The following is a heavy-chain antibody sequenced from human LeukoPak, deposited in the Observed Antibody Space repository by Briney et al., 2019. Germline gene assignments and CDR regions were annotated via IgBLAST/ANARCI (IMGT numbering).Heavy chain of an antibody. CDR2: IYHSGST. CDR3: ASSRPEMATIISTIDY. CDR1: GYSISSGYY. V-gene: IGHV4-38-2*02. Sequence: SETLSLTCTVSGYSISSGYYWGWIRQPPGKGLEWIGSIYHSGSTFYNPSLKSRVTISVDTSKNLFSLKLTSVTAADTAVYYCASSRPEMATIISTIDYWGQGTLVTVSS. J-gene: IGHJ4*02. D-gene: IGHD5-24*01.